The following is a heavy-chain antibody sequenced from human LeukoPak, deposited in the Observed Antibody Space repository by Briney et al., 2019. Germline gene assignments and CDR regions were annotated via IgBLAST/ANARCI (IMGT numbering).Heavy chain of an antibody. CDR3: AKDKGIVVVTTFDY. D-gene: IGHD3-22*01. CDR1: GFTFSSYA. CDR2: ISGSGGST. Sequence: TGGSLRLSCAASGFTFSSYAMSWVRQAPGKGLEWVSAISGSGGSTYYADSVKGRFTISRDNSKNTLYLQMNSLRAEDTAVYYCAKDKGIVVVTTFDYWGQGTLVTVSS. V-gene: IGHV3-23*01. J-gene: IGHJ4*02.